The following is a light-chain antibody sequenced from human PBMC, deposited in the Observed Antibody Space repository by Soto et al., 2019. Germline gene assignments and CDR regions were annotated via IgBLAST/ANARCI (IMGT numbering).Light chain of an antibody. V-gene: IGLV1-40*01. J-gene: IGLJ2*01. Sequence: QSVLTQPPSVSGAPGQRVTISCTGSSSNIGAGYDVHWYQQLPGTAPKLLIYGNSNRPSGVPDRFSGSKSGTSASLAITGLQAEDEADYYCQSYESSLNGVVFGGGTKLTVL. CDR2: GNS. CDR3: QSYESSLNGVV. CDR1: SSNIGAGYD.